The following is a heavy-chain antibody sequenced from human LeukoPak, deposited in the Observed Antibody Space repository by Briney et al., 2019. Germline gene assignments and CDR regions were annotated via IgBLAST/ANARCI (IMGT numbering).Heavy chain of an antibody. CDR3: ARDSSLYSSSWYDHGMDV. J-gene: IGHJ6*02. CDR1: GYTFTSYG. Sequence: GASVKVSCKDSGYTFTSYGISWVRQAPGQGLEWMGWISAYNGNTNQAQKLQRRVTMTTDTSTSTAYMELRSLRSDDTAVYYCARDSSLYSSSWYDHGMDVWGQGTTVTVSS. CDR2: ISAYNGNT. V-gene: IGHV1-18*01. D-gene: IGHD6-13*01.